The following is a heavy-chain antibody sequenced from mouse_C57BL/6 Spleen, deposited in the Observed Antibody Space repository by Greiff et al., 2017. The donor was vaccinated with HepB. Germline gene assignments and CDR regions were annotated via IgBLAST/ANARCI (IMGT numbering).Heavy chain of an antibody. J-gene: IGHJ4*01. V-gene: IGHV1-80*01. CDR3: ARGGTNWDDYAMDY. CDR2: IYPGDGDT. D-gene: IGHD4-1*01. Sequence: QVQLQQSGAELVKPGASVKISCKASGYAFSSYWMNWVKQRPGKGLEWIGQIYPGDGDTNYNGKFKGKATLTADKSSSTAYMQLSSLTSEDSAVYFCARGGTNWDDYAMDYWGQGTSVTVSS. CDR1: GYAFSSYW.